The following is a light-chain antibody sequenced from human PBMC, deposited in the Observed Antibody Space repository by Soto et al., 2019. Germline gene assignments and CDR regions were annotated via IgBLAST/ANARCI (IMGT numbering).Light chain of an antibody. Sequence: NFMLTQPHSMSDSPGKTVTISCIRSSGSIGSDFVQWYQQRPGTSPTTVIYENNQRPSGVPDRFSGFVDSSSNSASFIISGLQTEDEATYYCQSYDSSNRWVFGGGTKLTVL. CDR3: QSYDSSNRWV. CDR1: SGSIGSDF. J-gene: IGLJ3*02. V-gene: IGLV6-57*01. CDR2: ENN.